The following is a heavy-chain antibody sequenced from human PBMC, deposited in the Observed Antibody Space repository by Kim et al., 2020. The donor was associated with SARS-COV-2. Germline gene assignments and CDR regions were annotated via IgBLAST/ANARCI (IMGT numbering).Heavy chain of an antibody. CDR2: INGDTGNT. D-gene: IGHD6-19*01. CDR3: ARDLIAVEGRQVGFDY. V-gene: IGHV1-3*01. CDR1: GQTFTTYA. J-gene: IGHJ4*02. Sequence: ASVKVSCKASGQTFTTYAIHWVRQAPGQSPEWMGWINGDTGNTKYSQKFQDRVTITRNTFASTAYMEVSSLRSEDTAVYYCARDLIAVEGRQVGFDYWGQGTLVTVSS.